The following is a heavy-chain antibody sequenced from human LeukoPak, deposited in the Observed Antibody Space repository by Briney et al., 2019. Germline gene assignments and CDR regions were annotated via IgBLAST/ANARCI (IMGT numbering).Heavy chain of an antibody. Sequence: SETLSLTCTVSGGSINSYYWSWIRQPAGKGLEWIGRIYTSGSTNYNPSLKSRVTMSVNMSKNQFSLKLSSVTAADTAVYYCARVLRDTYYYDQGDAFDIWGQGTMVSVS. D-gene: IGHD3-22*01. CDR1: GGSINSYY. CDR3: ARVLRDTYYYDQGDAFDI. V-gene: IGHV4-4*07. J-gene: IGHJ3*02. CDR2: IYTSGST.